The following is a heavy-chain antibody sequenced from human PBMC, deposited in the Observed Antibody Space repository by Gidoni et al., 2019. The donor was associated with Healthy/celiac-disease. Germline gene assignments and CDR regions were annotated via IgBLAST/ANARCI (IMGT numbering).Heavy chain of an antibody. CDR2: ISYSGST. CDR1: GGSISSSSYY. CDR3: ARVGGLTIFGVGSRWFDP. Sequence: QLQLQESGPGLVKPSETLSLTCTVSGGSISSSSYYWGWIRQPPGKGLEWIGSISYSGSTYYNPSLKSRVTISVDTSKNQFSLKLSSVTAADTAVYYCARVGGLTIFGVGSRWFDPWGQGTLVTVSS. J-gene: IGHJ5*02. V-gene: IGHV4-39*01. D-gene: IGHD3-3*01.